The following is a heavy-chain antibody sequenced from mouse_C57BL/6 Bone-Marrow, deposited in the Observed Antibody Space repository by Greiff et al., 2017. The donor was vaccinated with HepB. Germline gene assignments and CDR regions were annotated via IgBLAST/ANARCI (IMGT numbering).Heavy chain of an antibody. CDR3: ARQKGFSYFDY. CDR2: INSDGGST. J-gene: IGHJ2*01. CDR1: EYEFPSHD. V-gene: IGHV5-2*01. Sequence: DVKLVESGGGLVQPGESLKLSCESNEYEFPSHDMSWVRKTPEKRLELVAAINSDGGSTYYPDNMERRFIISRDNTKKTLYLQMSSLRSEDTALYYCARQKGFSYFDYWGQGTTLTVSS.